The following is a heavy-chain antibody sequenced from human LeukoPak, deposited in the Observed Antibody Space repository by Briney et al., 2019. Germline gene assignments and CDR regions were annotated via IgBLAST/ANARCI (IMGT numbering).Heavy chain of an antibody. Sequence: SQTLSLTCTVSGGSISSGGYYWSWIRQPPGKGLEWIGYIYHSGSTYYNPSLKSRVTISVDRSKNQFSLKLSSVTAADTAVYYCASEKARSGGYRWFDPWGQGTLVTVSS. J-gene: IGHJ5*02. D-gene: IGHD5-12*01. CDR3: ASEKARSGGYRWFDP. CDR1: GGSISSGGYY. CDR2: IYHSGST. V-gene: IGHV4-30-2*01.